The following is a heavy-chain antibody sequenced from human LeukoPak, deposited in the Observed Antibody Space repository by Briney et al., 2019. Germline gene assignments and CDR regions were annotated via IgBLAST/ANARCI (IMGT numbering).Heavy chain of an antibody. J-gene: IGHJ4*02. D-gene: IGHD3-10*01. Sequence: PGGSLRLSCAASGFTFSSYAMSWVRQAPGKGLEWVSAISGSGGSTYYADSVKGRFTISRDNSKNTLYLQMNSLRAEDTAVYYCAKEGLLWFGESSGLDYWGQGTLVTVSS. CDR1: GFTFSSYA. V-gene: IGHV3-23*01. CDR2: ISGSGGST. CDR3: AKEGLLWFGESSGLDY.